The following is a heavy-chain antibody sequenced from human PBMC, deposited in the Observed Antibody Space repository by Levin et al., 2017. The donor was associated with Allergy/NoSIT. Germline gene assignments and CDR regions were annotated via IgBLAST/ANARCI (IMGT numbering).Heavy chain of an antibody. CDR3: ATAQPTYYYDSSGYYHYYGMDV. Sequence: KLGESLKISCKASGGTFSSYAISWVRQAPGQGLEWMGGIIPIFGTANYAQKFQGRVTITADKSTSTAYMELSSLRSEDTAVYYCATAQPTYYYDSSGYYHYYGMDVWGQGTTVTVSS. J-gene: IGHJ6*02. CDR2: IIPIFGTA. V-gene: IGHV1-69*06. CDR1: GGTFSSYA. D-gene: IGHD3-22*01.